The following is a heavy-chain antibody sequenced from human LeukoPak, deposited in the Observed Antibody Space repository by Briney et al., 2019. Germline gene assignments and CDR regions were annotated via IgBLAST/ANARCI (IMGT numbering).Heavy chain of an antibody. CDR1: GFPFNIYR. D-gene: IGHD6-19*01. J-gene: IGHJ4*02. V-gene: IGHV3-23*01. CDR3: AKDSPRVPGIVRSDY. CDR2: ISCSYDST. Sequence: GGSLRLSCAASGFPFNIYRMSWLREAPGKGLQWVFSISCSYDSTYYADSVRGRFSISRDNTKNTLYLQMNSLRAEDTAVYYCAKDSPRVPGIVRSDYWGQGTLVTVSS.